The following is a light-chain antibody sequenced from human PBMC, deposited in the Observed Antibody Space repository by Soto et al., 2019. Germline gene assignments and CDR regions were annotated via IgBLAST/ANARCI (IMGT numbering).Light chain of an antibody. CDR3: QSYDSSLGYV. CDR1: SSNIGAGYD. J-gene: IGLJ1*01. Sequence: QLVLTQPPSVSGAPGQRVTFSCTGSSSNIGAGYDVHWYQQLPGTAPKLLIFGNTNRPSGVPDRFSGSKSGTSASLAITGLQAEDEGDYYCQSYDSSLGYVFGTGTKVTVL. V-gene: IGLV1-40*01. CDR2: GNT.